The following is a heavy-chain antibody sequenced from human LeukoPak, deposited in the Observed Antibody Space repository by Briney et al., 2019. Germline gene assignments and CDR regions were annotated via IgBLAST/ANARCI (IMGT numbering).Heavy chain of an antibody. D-gene: IGHD3-10*01. J-gene: IGHJ4*02. V-gene: IGHV3-7*01. CDR3: ARDPGDY. Sequence: GGSLRLSCAASGFTFSNYWMTWVRQAPGKGLEWVASIKQDGNDKFYVDSVKGRFTISRDNAKNSLYLQMNSLRAEDAAVYYCARDPGDYWGQGTLVTVSS. CDR2: IKQDGNDK. CDR1: GFTFSNYW.